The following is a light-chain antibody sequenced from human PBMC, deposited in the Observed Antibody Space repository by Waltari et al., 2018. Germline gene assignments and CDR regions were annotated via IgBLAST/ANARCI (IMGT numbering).Light chain of an antibody. Sequence: QSVLTQPPSASGTPGQKVTISCSGSRSNIGSNSVSWYQQVPGTAPKLIIFTNNQRSSGVPDRFSASKSGTSASLAISGLQSEDEADDYCASWDDTLNGLWVFGGGTSLTVL. V-gene: IGLV1-44*01. CDR2: TNN. CDR1: RSNIGSNS. J-gene: IGLJ3*02. CDR3: ASWDDTLNGLWV.